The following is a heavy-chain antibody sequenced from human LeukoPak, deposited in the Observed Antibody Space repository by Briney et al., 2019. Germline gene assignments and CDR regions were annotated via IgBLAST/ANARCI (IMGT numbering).Heavy chain of an antibody. CDR3: ARGSFAGTGGYYASNPFFDY. V-gene: IGHV1-46*01. CDR2: INPSGGDT. CDR1: GYTFTTYY. J-gene: IGHJ4*02. Sequence: GASVKVSCKASGYTFTTYYIHWVRQAPGQGLEWVGIINPSGGDTKYAQKFQGRVTLTRDTSTSTVSMELSSLRSEDTAVYYCARGSFAGTGGYYASNPFFDYWGQGTLVTVSS. D-gene: IGHD3-22*01.